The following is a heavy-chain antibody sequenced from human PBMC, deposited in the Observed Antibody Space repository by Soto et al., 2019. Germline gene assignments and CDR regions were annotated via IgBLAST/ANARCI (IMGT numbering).Heavy chain of an antibody. J-gene: IGHJ3*02. CDR1: GGSISSYY. CDR2: IYYSGST. CDR3: ARAVLWFGDPWGPDAFDI. V-gene: IGHV4-59*01. Sequence: SETLSLTCTVSGGSISSYYWSWIRQPPGKGLEWIGYIYYSGSTNYNPSLKSRVTISVDTSKNQFSLKLSSVTAADTAVYYCARAVLWFGDPWGPDAFDIWGQGTMVTVSS. D-gene: IGHD3-10*01.